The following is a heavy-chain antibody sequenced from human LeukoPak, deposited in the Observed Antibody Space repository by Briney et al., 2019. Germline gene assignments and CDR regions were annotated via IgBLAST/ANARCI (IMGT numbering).Heavy chain of an antibody. D-gene: IGHD3-22*01. V-gene: IGHV4-30-2*01. CDR3: ARGLPYYYDSSGYYDY. CDR2: IYHSGST. Sequence: SETLSLTCAVSGGPISSGGYSWSWLRQPPGKGLEWIGYIYHSGSTYYNPSLKSRVTISVDRSKNQFSLKLSSVTAADTAVYYCARGLPYYYDSSGYYDYWGQGTLVTVSS. CDR1: GGPISSGGYS. J-gene: IGHJ4*02.